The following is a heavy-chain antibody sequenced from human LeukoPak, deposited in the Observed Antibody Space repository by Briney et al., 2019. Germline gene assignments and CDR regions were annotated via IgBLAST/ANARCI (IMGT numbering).Heavy chain of an antibody. V-gene: IGHV4-38-2*02. J-gene: IGHJ4*02. CDR1: GYSISSGYY. Sequence: KSSETLSLTCTVSGYSISSGYYWGWIRQPPGKGLEWIGSIYHSGSTYYNPSLKSRVTISVDTSKNQFPLKLSSVTAADTAVYYCARDPVGAHDYWGQGTLVTVSS. CDR3: ARDPVGAHDY. CDR2: IYHSGST. D-gene: IGHD1-26*01.